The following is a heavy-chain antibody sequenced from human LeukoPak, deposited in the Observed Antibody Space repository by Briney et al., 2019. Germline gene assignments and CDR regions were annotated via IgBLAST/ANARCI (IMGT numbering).Heavy chain of an antibody. CDR3: AKEFADYYDSSGYYYPFDP. CDR2: IYSGGST. D-gene: IGHD3-22*01. CDR1: GFTVSSNY. J-gene: IGHJ5*02. Sequence: PGGSLRLSCAASGFTVSSNYMSWVRQAPGKGLEWVSVIYSGGSTYYADSVKGRFTISRDNSKNTLYLQMNSLRAEGTAVYYCAKEFADYYDSSGYYYPFDPWGQGTLVTVSS. V-gene: IGHV3-53*01.